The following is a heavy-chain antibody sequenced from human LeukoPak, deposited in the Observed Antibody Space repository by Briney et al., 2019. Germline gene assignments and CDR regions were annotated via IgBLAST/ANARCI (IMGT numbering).Heavy chain of an antibody. J-gene: IGHJ4*02. CDR3: AKGSLLWFGELE. Sequence: GGYLSLYCSASGFTFSSYAMSWVRQAPGKGLEWISAISGSGGSTYYADSVKGRFTISRDNSKNTLYLQMNSLRAEDTAVYYCAKGSLLWFGELEWGQGTLITVSS. V-gene: IGHV3-23*01. CDR2: ISGSGGST. D-gene: IGHD3-10*01. CDR1: GFTFSSYA.